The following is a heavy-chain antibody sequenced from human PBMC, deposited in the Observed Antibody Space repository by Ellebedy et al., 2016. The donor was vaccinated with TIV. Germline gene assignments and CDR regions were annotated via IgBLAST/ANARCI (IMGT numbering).Heavy chain of an antibody. Sequence: SGPTLVKPTQTLTLTCTFSGFSLSTTRVSVSWIRQPPGKALEWLARIDWDDVKYFNTSLRTRLTISKDTSKNQVVLTMTNMDPVDTATYYCARTDGSGWAFDSWGQGTLVTVSS. CDR3: ARTDGSGWAFDS. D-gene: IGHD6-19*01. J-gene: IGHJ4*02. CDR2: IDWDDVK. CDR1: GFSLSTTRVS. V-gene: IGHV2-70*11.